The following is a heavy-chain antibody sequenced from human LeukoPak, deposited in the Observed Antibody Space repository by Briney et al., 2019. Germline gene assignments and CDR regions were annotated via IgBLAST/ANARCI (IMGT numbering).Heavy chain of an antibody. CDR3: ARDGFYYHYYMDV. V-gene: IGHV4-34*01. Sequence: KPSETLSLTCAVYGGSFSGYYWSWIRQPPGKGLEWIGEINHSGSTNYNPSLKSRVSISVHTSKNQFSLKLSSVTAADTAVYYCARDGFYYHYYMDVWGEGTTVIVSS. CDR2: INHSGST. CDR1: GGSFSGYY. D-gene: IGHD4-17*01. J-gene: IGHJ6*03.